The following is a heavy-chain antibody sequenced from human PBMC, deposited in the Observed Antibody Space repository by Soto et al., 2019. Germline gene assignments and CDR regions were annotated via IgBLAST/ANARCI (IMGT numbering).Heavy chain of an antibody. J-gene: IGHJ4*02. Sequence: GGSLRLSCAASGCTFSSYAMSWVRQAPGKGLEWVSAICGSGGATYYTDSVKGRFTISRDNSKNTLHLQMNNLRAEDTAIYFCAKGSGGNCYAHFDYCGQGTLVTVSS. V-gene: IGHV3-23*01. D-gene: IGHD2-15*01. CDR1: GCTFSSYA. CDR3: AKGSGGNCYAHFDY. CDR2: ICGSGGAT.